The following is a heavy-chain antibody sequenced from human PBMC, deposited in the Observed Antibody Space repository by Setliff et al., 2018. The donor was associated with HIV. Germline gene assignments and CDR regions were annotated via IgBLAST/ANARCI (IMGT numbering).Heavy chain of an antibody. CDR2: IYGGGTT. CDR1: GFTVSSNY. CDR3: ARRAYCSSTTCFDN. D-gene: IGHD2-2*01. Sequence: PGGSLRLSCAASGFTVSSNYMSWVRQAPGKGLEWVSVIYGGGTTHYADSVKGRFTISRDNSKNTVYLQMNSLRVEDTAVYYCARRAYCSSTTCFDNWGQGTLVTVSS. J-gene: IGHJ4*02. V-gene: IGHV3-66*02.